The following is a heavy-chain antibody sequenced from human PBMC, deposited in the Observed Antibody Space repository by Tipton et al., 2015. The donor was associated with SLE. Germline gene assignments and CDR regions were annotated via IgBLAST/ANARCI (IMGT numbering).Heavy chain of an antibody. Sequence: LRLSYTVSGVSISSGSYYWNWIRQPAGKGLEWIGRVYITGSPYYNPSLESRVAMSMDTSKNQFSLRLTAVAAADTAVYYCARTLDALDLWGQGTMVTVSS. CDR1: GVSISSGSYY. CDR3: ARTLDALDL. V-gene: IGHV4-61*02. CDR2: VYITGSP. J-gene: IGHJ3*01.